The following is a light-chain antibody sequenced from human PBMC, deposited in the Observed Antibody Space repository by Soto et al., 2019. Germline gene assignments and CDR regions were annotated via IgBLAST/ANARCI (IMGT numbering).Light chain of an antibody. Sequence: LTQPASVSGSPGQSIAISCTGNSSDVGGYNYVSWYQQHPGKAPKLMIYDVSNRPSGVSNRFSGSKSGNTASLTISGLQAEDEADYYCSSYTSSGTYVFGTGTKVTVL. CDR3: SSYTSSGTYV. CDR1: SSDVGGYNY. V-gene: IGLV2-14*01. CDR2: DVS. J-gene: IGLJ1*01.